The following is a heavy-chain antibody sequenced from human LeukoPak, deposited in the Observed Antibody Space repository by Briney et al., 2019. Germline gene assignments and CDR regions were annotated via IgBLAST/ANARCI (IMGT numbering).Heavy chain of an antibody. Sequence: SETLSLTCTASGYSISSGYYWGWIRQPPGKGLEWIGSIYHSGSTYYNPSLKSRVTISVDTSKNQFSLKLSSVTAADTAVYYCAREDYDILTGLDGWGQGTLVTVSS. D-gene: IGHD3-9*01. CDR3: AREDYDILTGLDG. CDR2: IYHSGST. J-gene: IGHJ4*02. CDR1: GYSISSGYY. V-gene: IGHV4-38-2*02.